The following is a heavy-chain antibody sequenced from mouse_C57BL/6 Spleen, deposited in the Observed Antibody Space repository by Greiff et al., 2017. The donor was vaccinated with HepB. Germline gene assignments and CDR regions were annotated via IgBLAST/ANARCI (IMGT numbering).Heavy chain of an antibody. J-gene: IGHJ4*01. CDR1: GFTFSSYA. D-gene: IGHD1-3*01. CDR3: TRDHNFLYYAMDY. V-gene: IGHV5-9-1*02. CDR2: ISSGGDYI. Sequence: EVKVVESGEGLVKPGGSLKLSCAASGFTFSSYAMSWVRQTPEKRLEWVAYISSGGDYIYYADTVKGRFTISRDKARNTLYLQMSSLKSEDTAMYYCTRDHNFLYYAMDYWGQGTSVTVSS.